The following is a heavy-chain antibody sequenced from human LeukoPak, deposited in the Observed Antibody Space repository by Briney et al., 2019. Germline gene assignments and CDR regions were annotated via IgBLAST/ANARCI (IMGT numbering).Heavy chain of an antibody. CDR3: ARDTDAIAAAGAAPDY. V-gene: IGHV1-2*02. CDR2: INPNSGGT. J-gene: IGHJ4*02. D-gene: IGHD6-13*01. CDR1: GYTFTGYY. Sequence: VASVKVSCKASGYTFTGYYTHWVRQAPGQGLEWMGWINPNSGGTNYAQKFQGRVTMTRDTSISTAYMELSRLRSDDTAVYYCARDTDAIAAAGAAPDYWGQGTLVTVSS.